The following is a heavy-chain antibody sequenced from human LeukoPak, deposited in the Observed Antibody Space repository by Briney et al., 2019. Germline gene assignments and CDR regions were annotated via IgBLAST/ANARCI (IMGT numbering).Heavy chain of an antibody. J-gene: IGHJ6*03. CDR2: IYGSGIT. Sequence: SETLSLTCTVSGGSIISNYWNWIRQPAGKGLEWIGRIYGSGITDYNPSLKSRVTMSLDTSKKQFSLKLRSVTAADTAVYYCARLKFYDSTGYSPGYYMDVWGEGTTVTVFS. V-gene: IGHV4-4*07. CDR1: GGSIISNY. CDR3: ARLKFYDSTGYSPGYYMDV. D-gene: IGHD3-22*01.